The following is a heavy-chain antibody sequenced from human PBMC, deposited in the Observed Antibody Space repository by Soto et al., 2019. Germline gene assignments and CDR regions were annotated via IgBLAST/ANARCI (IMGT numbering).Heavy chain of an antibody. CDR3: AIRTYYDILTGLPIDY. CDR1: GYTLTELS. Sequence: ASVKVSCKVSGYTLTELSMHWVRRAPGKGLEWMGGFDPEDGETIYAQKFQGRVTMTEDTSTDTAYMELSSLRSEDTAVYYCAIRTYYDILTGLPIDYRGQGTLVTVSS. J-gene: IGHJ4*02. CDR2: FDPEDGET. D-gene: IGHD3-9*01. V-gene: IGHV1-24*01.